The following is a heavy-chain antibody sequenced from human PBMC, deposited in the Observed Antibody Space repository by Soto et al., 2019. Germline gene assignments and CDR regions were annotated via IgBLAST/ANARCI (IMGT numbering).Heavy chain of an antibody. Sequence: GDSLNISCEGSLYSFTSYWISWVRRMRGKGLEWRGRIDPSDSYTNYSPAFQGHVTISADKSMITPYLPGGSLKDSVPAIYYCARFMLVVPIGDYYYGMDVWGQGTTVTDS. CDR2: IDPSDSYT. CDR1: LYSFTSYW. CDR3: ARFMLVVPIGDYYYGMDV. D-gene: IGHD3-22*01. V-gene: IGHV5-10-1*01. J-gene: IGHJ6*02.